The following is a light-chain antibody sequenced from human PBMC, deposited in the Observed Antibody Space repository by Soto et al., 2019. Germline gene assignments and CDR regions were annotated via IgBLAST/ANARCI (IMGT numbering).Light chain of an antibody. Sequence: QSVLTQPASLSASPGQSITISCTGTSSEVCGYNYVSWYQHHPGKAPKLIIFDVSNRPSGVSNPFSGSKSGNTASLTISGLQPEDEADYYCSSYTTSNTRQIVFGTGTKVTVL. CDR3: SSYTTSNTRQIV. V-gene: IGLV2-14*03. J-gene: IGLJ1*01. CDR2: DVS. CDR1: SSEVCGYNY.